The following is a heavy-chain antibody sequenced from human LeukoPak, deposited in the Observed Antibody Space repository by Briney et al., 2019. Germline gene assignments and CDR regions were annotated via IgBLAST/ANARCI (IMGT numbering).Heavy chain of an antibody. CDR2: KSYRTKWYN. V-gene: IGHV6-1*01. CDR3: ARWQHDTAFFDY. J-gene: IGHJ4*02. Sequence: SQTLSLTCAISGDTVSSNSAAWNWIRQSPSRGLEWLVRKSYRTKWYNNYAVSVKSRITINPDTSKNQFSLQLKSVTPEDTAVYYCARWQHDTAFFDYWGQGTLVTVSS. D-gene: IGHD1-1*01. CDR1: GDTVSSNSAA.